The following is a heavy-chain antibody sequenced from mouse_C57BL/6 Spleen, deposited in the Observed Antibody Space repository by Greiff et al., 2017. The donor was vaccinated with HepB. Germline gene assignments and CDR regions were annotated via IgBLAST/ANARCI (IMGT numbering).Heavy chain of an antibody. V-gene: IGHV1-74*01. Sequence: QVQLQQPGAELVKPGASVKVSCKASGYTFTSYWMHWVKQRPGQGLEWIGRIHPSDSDTNYNQKFKGKATLTVDKSSSTDYMQLSSLTSEDSAVYYCAIGSYYSNYDAMDYWGQGTSVTVSS. CDR3: AIGSYYSNYDAMDY. D-gene: IGHD2-5*01. J-gene: IGHJ4*01. CDR2: IHPSDSDT. CDR1: GYTFTSYW.